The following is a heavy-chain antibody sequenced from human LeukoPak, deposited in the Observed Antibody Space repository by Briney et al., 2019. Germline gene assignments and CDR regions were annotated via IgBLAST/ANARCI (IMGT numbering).Heavy chain of an antibody. CDR3: ARDQSPSGSYRYDYGMDV. CDR1: GGTFSSYA. CDR2: IIPIFGTA. V-gene: IGHV1-69*01. Sequence: EASVKVSCKASGGTFSSYAISWVRQAPGQGLEWMGGIIPIFGTANYAQKFQGRVTITADESTSTAYMELSSLRSEDTAVYYCARDQSPSGSYRYDYGMDVWGQGTTVTVSS. J-gene: IGHJ6*02. D-gene: IGHD1-26*01.